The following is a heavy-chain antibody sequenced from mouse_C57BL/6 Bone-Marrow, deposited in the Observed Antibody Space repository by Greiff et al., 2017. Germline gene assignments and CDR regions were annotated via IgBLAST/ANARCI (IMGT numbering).Heavy chain of an antibody. Sequence: EVKVVESGGGLVKPGGSLKLSCAASGFTFSSYTMSWVRQTPEKSLEWVATISGGGGNTYYPDSVKGRFTISRGNAKNTLYLQMSSLRSEDTALXYCARQGGQLTLRLAWFAYWGQGTMVTVSA. CDR1: GFTFSSYT. CDR2: ISGGGGNT. J-gene: IGHJ3*01. D-gene: IGHD3-2*02. CDR3: ARQGGQLTLRLAWFAY. V-gene: IGHV5-9*01.